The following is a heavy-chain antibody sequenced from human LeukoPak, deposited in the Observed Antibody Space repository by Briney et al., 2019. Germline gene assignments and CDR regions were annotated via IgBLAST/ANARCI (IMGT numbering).Heavy chain of an antibody. Sequence: SETLSLTCAVYGGSFSGYYWSWIRQPPGKGLEWIGEINHSGSTNYNPSLKSRVTISVDTSKNQFSLKLSSVTAADTAVYYCARCIAVAGFDYWGQGTLVTVSS. CDR3: ARCIAVAGFDY. J-gene: IGHJ4*02. D-gene: IGHD6-19*01. V-gene: IGHV4-34*01. CDR2: INHSGST. CDR1: GGSFSGYY.